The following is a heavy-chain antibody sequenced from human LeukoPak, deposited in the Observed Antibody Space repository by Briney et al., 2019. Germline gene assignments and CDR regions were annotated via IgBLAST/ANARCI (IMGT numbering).Heavy chain of an antibody. CDR1: GFTFRSYA. J-gene: IGHJ4*02. V-gene: IGHV3-23*05. Sequence: PGGSLRLSCAASGFTFRSYAMSWVRQAPGKGLEWVSTIGSTGSNTYYTDSVKGRFTISRDNSKNTLYLQINGLRADDTAVYYCAKSMSTVTTSPFWGQGTLVTVSS. CDR2: IGSTGSNT. D-gene: IGHD4-17*01. CDR3: AKSMSTVTTSPF.